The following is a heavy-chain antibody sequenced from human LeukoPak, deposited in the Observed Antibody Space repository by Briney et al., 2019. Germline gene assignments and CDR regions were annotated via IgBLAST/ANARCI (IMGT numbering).Heavy chain of an antibody. J-gene: IGHJ5*02. Sequence: ASVKVSCKASGYTFTGYYMHWVRRAPGQGLEWMGWISAYNGNTNYAQKLQGRVTMTTDTSTSTAYMELRSLRSDDTAVYYCASSRSYDWDNWFDPWGQGTLVTVSS. CDR3: ASSRSYDWDNWFDP. D-gene: IGHD3-9*01. CDR1: GYTFTGYY. V-gene: IGHV1-18*04. CDR2: ISAYNGNT.